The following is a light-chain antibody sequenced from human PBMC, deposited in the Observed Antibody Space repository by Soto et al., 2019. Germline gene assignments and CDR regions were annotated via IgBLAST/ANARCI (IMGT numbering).Light chain of an antibody. J-gene: IGKJ5*01. CDR1: QSVSSSY. CDR3: QQYGSSSIT. V-gene: IGKV3-20*01. Sequence: EIVLTQSPGTLSLSPGERATLTCRASQSVSSSYLAWYQQKPGQAPRLLIYDASSRATGIPDRFSGSGSGTDFTLTISRLEPEDFAMYYCQQYGSSSITFGQGTQLEIK. CDR2: DAS.